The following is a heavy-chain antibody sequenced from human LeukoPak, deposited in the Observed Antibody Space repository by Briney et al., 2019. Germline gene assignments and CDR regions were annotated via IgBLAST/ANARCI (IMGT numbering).Heavy chain of an antibody. V-gene: IGHV3-23*01. CDR1: GFTFSSYA. J-gene: IGHJ4*02. CDR2: ISGSGGST. D-gene: IGHD3-16*02. CDR3: AKEYDYVWGSYRSPHYFDY. Sequence: PGGSLRLSCAASGFTFSSYAMSWVRQAPGKGLEWVSAISGSGGSTYYPDSVKGRFTISRDNSKNTLYLQMNSLRAEDTAVYYCAKEYDYVWGSYRSPHYFDYWGQGTLVTVSS.